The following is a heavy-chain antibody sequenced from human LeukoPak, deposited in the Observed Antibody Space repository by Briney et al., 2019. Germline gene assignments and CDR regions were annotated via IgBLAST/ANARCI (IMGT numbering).Heavy chain of an antibody. D-gene: IGHD6-25*01. J-gene: IGHJ4*02. V-gene: IGHV3-66*01. Sequence: PGGSLRLSCAASGFTVSSNYMSWVRQAPGKGLQWASVIYSGGSTYYADSVKGRFTISRDISKNTLYLQMNSLRAEDTAVYYCARGSGYDYFDNWGQGTLVTVSS. CDR2: IYSGGST. CDR1: GFTVSSNY. CDR3: ARGSGYDYFDN.